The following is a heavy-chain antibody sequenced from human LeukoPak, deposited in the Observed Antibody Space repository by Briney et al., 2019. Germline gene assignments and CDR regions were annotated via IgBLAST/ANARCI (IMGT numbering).Heavy chain of an antibody. Sequence: ASVKVSCKASGYTFSNFGINWVRQAPGQGPEWMGWISANNGKTEFAPRFQARVTLTTDTSTTTAYMEVRNLRSDDTAVYYCARGVRHLEWLLYPNYYQYYTINVWGQGTTVTVSS. CDR1: GYTFSNFG. CDR2: ISANNGKT. D-gene: IGHD3-3*01. V-gene: IGHV1-18*01. CDR3: ARGVRHLEWLLYPNYYQYYTINV. J-gene: IGHJ6*02.